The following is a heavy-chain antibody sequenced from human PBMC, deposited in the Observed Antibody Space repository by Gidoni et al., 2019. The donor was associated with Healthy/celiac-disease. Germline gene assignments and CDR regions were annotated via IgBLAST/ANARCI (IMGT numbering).Heavy chain of an antibody. CDR3: ARDKKTYSSSFDY. D-gene: IGHD6-6*01. CDR2: ISSSSSYT. J-gene: IGHJ4*02. CDR1: GFTFSDYY. Sequence: QVQLGESGGGLVKPGGSLRLACAAYGFTFSDYYMSWIRQATGKGLEWVSYISSSSSYTNYAASVKGRFTISRDNAKNSLYLQMNSLRAEDTAVYYCARDKKTYSSSFDYWGQGTLVTVSS. V-gene: IGHV3-11*06.